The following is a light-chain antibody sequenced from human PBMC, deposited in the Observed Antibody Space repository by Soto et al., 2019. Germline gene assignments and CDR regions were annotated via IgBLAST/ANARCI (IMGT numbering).Light chain of an antibody. CDR3: QHYGSSQWT. CDR2: GAS. J-gene: IGKJ1*01. Sequence: EIVLTQSPGTLSLSPGERATLSFRASQSVSSSYLAWYQQKPGQAPRLLIYGASSRATGIPDRFSGSGSGTDFTLTISRLEPEDFAVYYCQHYGSSQWTFSQGTRWIS. V-gene: IGKV3-20*01. CDR1: QSVSSSY.